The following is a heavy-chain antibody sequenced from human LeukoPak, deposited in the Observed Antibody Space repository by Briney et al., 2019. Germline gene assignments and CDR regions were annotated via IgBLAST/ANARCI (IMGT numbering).Heavy chain of an antibody. CDR2: IYPGDSDT. Sequence: GESLKISCQVSGTDFSTYWVAWVRQMPGKGLEWLGVIYPGDSDTRYSPSFEGQVTISVDKSISTAYLQWSSLKATASAVYYCARPHSTSRYVCDYWGQGTLVTVSS. CDR3: ARPHSTSRYVCDY. V-gene: IGHV5-51*01. J-gene: IGHJ4*02. D-gene: IGHD2-2*01. CDR1: GTDFSTYW.